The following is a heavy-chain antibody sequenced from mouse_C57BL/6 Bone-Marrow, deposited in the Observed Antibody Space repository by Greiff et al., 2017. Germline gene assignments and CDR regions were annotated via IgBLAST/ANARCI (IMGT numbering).Heavy chain of an antibody. CDR1: GYTFTSYW. CDR3: ARVTTVVAVDY. CDR2: IYPGSGST. J-gene: IGHJ4*01. D-gene: IGHD1-1*01. Sequence: QVQLQQPGAELVKPGASVKMSCKASGYTFTSYWITWVKQRPGQGLEWIGDIYPGSGSTNYNEKFKSKATLTVETSSSTAYMQLSGLTSEDSAVYYCARVTTVVAVDYWGQGTSVTVSS. V-gene: IGHV1-55*01.